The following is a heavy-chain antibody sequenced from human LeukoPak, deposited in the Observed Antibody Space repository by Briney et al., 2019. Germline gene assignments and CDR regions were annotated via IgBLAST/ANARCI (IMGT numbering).Heavy chain of an antibody. Sequence: GGSLRLSCAASGFTFNTYWMHWVRQAPGKGLVWVSHINPDGSQTNYADSVTGRFTISRDNAKNTLYLQMNSLRAEDAAVYYCARDPVRRDSYWGQGTLVTVSS. V-gene: IGHV3-74*01. CDR1: GFTFNTYW. CDR2: INPDGSQT. CDR3: ARDPVRRDSY. J-gene: IGHJ4*02. D-gene: IGHD3-10*01.